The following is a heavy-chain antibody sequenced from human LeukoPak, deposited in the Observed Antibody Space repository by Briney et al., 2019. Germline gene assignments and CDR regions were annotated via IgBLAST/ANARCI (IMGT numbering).Heavy chain of an antibody. V-gene: IGHV1-69*06. CDR1: GGTFSSYA. CDR2: IIPIFGTA. CDR3: ARIMVAANRYYYYYYMDV. Sequence: SVKVSCKASGGTFSSYAISWVRQAPGQGLEWMGGIIPIFGTANYAQKFQGRVTITADKSTSTAYMELSSLRSEDTAVYYCARIMVAANRYYYYYYMDVWGKGTTVTVSS. D-gene: IGHD2-15*01. J-gene: IGHJ6*03.